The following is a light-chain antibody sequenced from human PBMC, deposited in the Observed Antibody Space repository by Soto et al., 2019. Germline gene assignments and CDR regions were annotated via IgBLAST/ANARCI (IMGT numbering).Light chain of an antibody. J-gene: IGKJ1*01. Sequence: DIQITPSPSALSGVVEYTGITTYPSGQVIIDRLNWYQQKPGKAPKLLSFAASSLQSGVPSRFSGSRSGPDFTLTISSLQPEDFATYYCQQSYSSPPTFGKGTKVDIK. CDR2: AAS. V-gene: IGKV1-39*01. CDR3: QQSYSSPPT. CDR1: QVIIDR.